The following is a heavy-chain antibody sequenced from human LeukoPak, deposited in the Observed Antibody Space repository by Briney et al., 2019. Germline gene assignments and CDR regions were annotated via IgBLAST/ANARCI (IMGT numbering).Heavy chain of an antibody. CDR3: ASSSKTRPGY. CDR2: IYHSGTT. CDR1: GGSIISTNW. V-gene: IGHV4-4*02. D-gene: IGHD6-13*01. Sequence: SETVSLTCAVSGGSIISTNWWNWVRQPPGKGLEWIGEIYHSGTTTYNASLKSRVSISVDKSKNQFSLTLSSATAADTAVYYCASSSKTRPGYWGRGNLVTVSS. J-gene: IGHJ4*02.